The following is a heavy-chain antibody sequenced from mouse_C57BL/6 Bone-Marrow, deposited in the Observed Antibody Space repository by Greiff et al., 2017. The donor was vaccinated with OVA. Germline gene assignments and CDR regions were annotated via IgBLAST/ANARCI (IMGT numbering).Heavy chain of an antibody. J-gene: IGHJ2*01. CDR3: TREVKWDYFDY. D-gene: IGHD1-3*01. V-gene: IGHV1-80*01. Sequence: VQLQESGAELVKPGASVKMSCKASGYTFTSYWMHWVKQRPGQGLEWIGEIYPGDGDTNYNEQFKGKATLTADTSSSTAYMQLSSLTSEDSAVYFCTREVKWDYFDYWGQGTTLTVSS. CDR2: IYPGDGDT. CDR1: GYTFTSYW.